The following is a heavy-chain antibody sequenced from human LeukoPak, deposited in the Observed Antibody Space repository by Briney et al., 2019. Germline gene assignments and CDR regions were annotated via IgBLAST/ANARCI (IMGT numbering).Heavy chain of an antibody. CDR2: IYYSGRT. J-gene: IGHJ5*02. CDR1: GGSITSSNSN. CDR3: ARATYSSAGNWFDL. V-gene: IGHV4-39*07. D-gene: IGHD6-19*01. Sequence: SETLSLTCTVSGGSITSSNSNWGWIRQPPGKGLEWIGMIYYSGRTYYNPSLKSRVTISVDTSKNQFSLELTSVTAADAAVYYCARATYSSAGNWFDLWGQGTLVTVSS.